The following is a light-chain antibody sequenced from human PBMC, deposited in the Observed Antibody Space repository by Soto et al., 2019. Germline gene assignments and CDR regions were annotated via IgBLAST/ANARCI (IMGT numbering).Light chain of an antibody. V-gene: IGKV1-5*03. CDR2: KAS. CDR1: QSISSW. J-gene: IGKJ1*01. Sequence: DIQMTQSPSTLSASVGDRVTITCRASQSISSWLAWYQQKPGKAPKLLIYKASSLESGVPSRFSGSGSGTEFTLTISGLQPDDFATYYYQQNNSYWMFGQGTKVEIK. CDR3: QQNNSYWM.